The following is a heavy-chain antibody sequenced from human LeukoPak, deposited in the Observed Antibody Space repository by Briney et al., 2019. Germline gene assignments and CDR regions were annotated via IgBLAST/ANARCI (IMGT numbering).Heavy chain of an antibody. Sequence: GAPVKVSCKASGGTFSSYAISWVRQAPGQGLEWMGRIIPILGIANYAQKFQGRVTITADKSTSTAYMELSSLRSEDTAVYYCARYKIPGGDSPAFDIWGQGTMVTVSS. CDR2: IIPILGIA. CDR1: GGTFSSYA. J-gene: IGHJ3*02. D-gene: IGHD2-21*02. V-gene: IGHV1-69*04. CDR3: ARYKIPGGDSPAFDI.